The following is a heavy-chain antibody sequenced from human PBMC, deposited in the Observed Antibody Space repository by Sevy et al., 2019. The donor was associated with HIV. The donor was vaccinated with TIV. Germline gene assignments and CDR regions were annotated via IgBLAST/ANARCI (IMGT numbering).Heavy chain of an antibody. Sequence: ASVKVSCQASGYSFTSYGITWVRQAPGQGLAWMGWISAYNGNTNYAREFQGRLTMTTDTSTSTVYMDLRSLRSDDTAVYDCAFTKEVFGGVRTSYFFDYWGQGTPVTVSS. J-gene: IGHJ4*02. CDR2: ISAYNGNT. D-gene: IGHD3-3*01. CDR1: GYSFTSYG. V-gene: IGHV1-18*01. CDR3: AFTKEVFGGVRTSYFFDY.